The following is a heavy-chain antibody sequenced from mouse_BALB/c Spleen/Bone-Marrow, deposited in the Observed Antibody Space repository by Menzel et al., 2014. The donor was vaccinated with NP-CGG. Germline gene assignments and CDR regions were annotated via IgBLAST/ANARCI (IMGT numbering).Heavy chain of an antibody. CDR3: ARNSHYYGYYYAMDY. CDR1: GFSLTSYG. J-gene: IGHJ4*01. Sequence: VKLMESGPGLVQPSQRLSITCTVSGFSLTSYGVHWVCQSPGKGLEWLGVIWSGGSTDYNAAFISRLSISKDNSKSQVFFKMNSLQANDTAIYYCARNSHYYGYYYAMDYWGQGTSVTVSS. V-gene: IGHV2-2*02. CDR2: IWSGGST. D-gene: IGHD1-2*01.